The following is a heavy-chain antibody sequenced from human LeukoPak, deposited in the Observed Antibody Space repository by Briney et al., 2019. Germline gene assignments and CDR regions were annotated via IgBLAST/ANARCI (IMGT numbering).Heavy chain of an antibody. V-gene: IGHV3-9*01. D-gene: IGHD3-10*01. Sequence: GGSLRLSCAASGFTFDDYAMHWVRQAPGKGLEWVSGISWNSGSIGYADSVKGRFTISRDNAKNSLYLQMNSLRAEDTALYYCAKDGITMVRGVISYYYYYYMDVWGKGTTVTISS. CDR3: AKDGITMVRGVISYYYYYYMDV. J-gene: IGHJ6*03. CDR2: ISWNSGSI. CDR1: GFTFDDYA.